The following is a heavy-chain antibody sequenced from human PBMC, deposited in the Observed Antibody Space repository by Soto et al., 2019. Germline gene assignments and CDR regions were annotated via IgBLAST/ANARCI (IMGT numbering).Heavy chain of an antibody. V-gene: IGHV3-15*01. J-gene: IGHJ4*02. Sequence: GGSLRLSCAASGFTFSNAWMSWVRQAPGKGLEWVGRIKSKTDGGTTDYAAPVKGRFTISRDDSKNTLYLQMNSLKTEDTAVYYCTTRTTVTSEADYWGQGTLVTVSS. D-gene: IGHD4-17*01. CDR2: IKSKTDGGTT. CDR3: TTRTTVTSEADY. CDR1: GFTFSNAW.